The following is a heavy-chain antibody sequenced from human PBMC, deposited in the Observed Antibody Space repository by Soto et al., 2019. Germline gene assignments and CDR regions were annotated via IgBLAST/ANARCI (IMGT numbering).Heavy chain of an antibody. J-gene: IGHJ6*02. V-gene: IGHV5-10-1*01. CDR3: ARLVVVPAASYYYYYGMDV. Sequence: PGASLKISCKGSGYSFTSYWISWVRQMPGKGLEWMGRIDPSDSYTNYSPSFQGHVTISADKSISTAYLQWSSLKASDTAMYYCARLVVVPAASYYYYYGMDVWGQGTTVTVSS. D-gene: IGHD2-2*01. CDR2: IDPSDSYT. CDR1: GYSFTSYW.